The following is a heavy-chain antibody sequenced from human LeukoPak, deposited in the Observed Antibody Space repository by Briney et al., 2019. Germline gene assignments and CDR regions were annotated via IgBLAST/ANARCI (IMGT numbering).Heavy chain of an antibody. CDR2: ISGSGGST. CDR1: GFTFSSYA. D-gene: IGHD2-15*01. Sequence: PGGSLRPSCAASGFTFSSYAMSWVRQAPGKGLEWVSAISGSGGSTYYADSVKGRFTISRDNSKNTLYLQMNSLRAEDTAVYYCAKEKVVVAATPYDYFDYWDQGTLVTVSS. V-gene: IGHV3-23*01. J-gene: IGHJ4*02. CDR3: AKEKVVVAATPYDYFDY.